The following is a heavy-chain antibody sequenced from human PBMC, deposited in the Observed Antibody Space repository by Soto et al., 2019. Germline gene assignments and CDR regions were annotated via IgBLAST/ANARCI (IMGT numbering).Heavy chain of an antibody. D-gene: IGHD2-15*01. J-gene: IGHJ4*02. CDR3: ARFSHGGNLYDY. V-gene: IGHV1-69*13. CDR2: SIPIFGTA. Sequence: SVKVACKASGGTFSSSAISWVRQAPGQGLEWMGGSIPIFGTANYAQKFQGRVTITADESTSTAYMELSSLRSEDTAVYYCARFSHGGNLYDYWGQGTLVTVSS. CDR1: GGTFSSSA.